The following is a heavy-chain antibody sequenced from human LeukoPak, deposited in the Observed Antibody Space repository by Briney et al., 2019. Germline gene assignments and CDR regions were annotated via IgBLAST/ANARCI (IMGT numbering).Heavy chain of an antibody. Sequence: GSLRLSCAASGFTLTSSAMHWVRQAPGKGLEWVALISSRGNEIVHTNSVKGRFTISRNNSKNTLHLQMNDLRVDDTAVYYCAKGLPCSWTFDHWGQGILVTVSS. CDR1: GFTLTSSA. J-gene: IGHJ4*02. D-gene: IGHD6-6*01. CDR2: ISSRGNEI. CDR3: AKGLPCSWTFDH. V-gene: IGHV3-30*18.